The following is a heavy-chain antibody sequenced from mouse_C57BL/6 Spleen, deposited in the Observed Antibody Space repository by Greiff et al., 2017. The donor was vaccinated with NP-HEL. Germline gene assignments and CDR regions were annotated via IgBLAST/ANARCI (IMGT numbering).Heavy chain of an antibody. Sequence: VQLQQSGPELVKPGASVKISCKASGYSFTGYYMNWVKQSPEKSLEWIGEINPSTGGTTYNQKFKAKATLTVDKSSSTAYMQLKSLTSEDSAVYYCARNYYGSSSLYFDVWGTGTTVTVSS. V-gene: IGHV1-42*01. CDR3: ARNYYGSSSLYFDV. J-gene: IGHJ1*03. CDR1: GYSFTGYY. CDR2: INPSTGGT. D-gene: IGHD1-1*01.